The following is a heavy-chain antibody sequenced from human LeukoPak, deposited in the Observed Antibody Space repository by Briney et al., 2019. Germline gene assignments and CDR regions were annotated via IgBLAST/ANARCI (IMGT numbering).Heavy chain of an antibody. CDR3: ARWGVEMADFDY. V-gene: IGHV4-34*01. Sequence: SSETLSLTCAVYGGSFSGYYWSWIRQPPGKGLEWIGEINHSGSTNYNPSLKSRVTISVDTSKNQFSLKLSSVTAADTAVYYCARWGVEMADFDYWGQGTLVTVSS. J-gene: IGHJ4*02. CDR2: INHSGST. D-gene: IGHD5-24*01. CDR1: GGSFSGYY.